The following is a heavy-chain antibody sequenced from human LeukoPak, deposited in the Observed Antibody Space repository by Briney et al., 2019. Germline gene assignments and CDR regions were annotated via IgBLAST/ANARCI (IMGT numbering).Heavy chain of an antibody. J-gene: IGHJ5*02. Sequence: PGGSLRLSCAASGFTFSSDAMSWVRQAPGKGLESDSIISSSGANTYYADSVKGRFTISRDNSKNTLYLQMNSLRAEDTAVYYCAKDLGELRYFDWAPHPGWFDPWGQGTLVTVSS. D-gene: IGHD3-9*01. CDR2: ISSSGANT. CDR3: AKDLGELRYFDWAPHPGWFDP. CDR1: GFTFSSDA. V-gene: IGHV3-23*01.